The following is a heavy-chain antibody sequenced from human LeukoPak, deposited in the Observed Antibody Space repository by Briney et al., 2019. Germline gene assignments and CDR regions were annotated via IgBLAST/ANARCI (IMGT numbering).Heavy chain of an antibody. Sequence: ASVKVSCKASGYTFTSYDINWVRQATGQGLEWMGWMNPNSGNTDYAQKFQGRVTMTRNTSISTAYMELSSLRSEDTAVYYCARGYCSSTSCYLNPRYYYYYGMDVWGQGTTVTVSS. CDR1: GYTFTSYD. CDR2: MNPNSGNT. CDR3: ARGYCSSTSCYLNPRYYYYYGMDV. V-gene: IGHV1-8*01. J-gene: IGHJ6*02. D-gene: IGHD2-2*01.